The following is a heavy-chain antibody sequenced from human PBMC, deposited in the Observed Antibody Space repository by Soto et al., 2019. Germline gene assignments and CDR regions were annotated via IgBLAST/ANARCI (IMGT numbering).Heavy chain of an antibody. V-gene: IGHV4-31*03. J-gene: IGHJ4*02. Sequence: PSETLSLTCTVSGGSLSSGAYYWSWIRQHPGKGLEWIGYIYYSGSTYYNPSLESRVTLSVDTSTKQFSLKVSSVTAADTAVYYCARAPRGNYGYPSYFDYWGQGTLVTVSS. D-gene: IGHD3-10*01. CDR2: IYYSGST. CDR3: ARAPRGNYGYPSYFDY. CDR1: GGSLSSGAYY.